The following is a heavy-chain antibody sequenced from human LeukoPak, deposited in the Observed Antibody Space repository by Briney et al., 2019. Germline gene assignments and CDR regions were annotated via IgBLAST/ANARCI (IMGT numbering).Heavy chain of an antibody. CDR1: GFTFSASA. V-gene: IGHV3-23*01. CDR3: AVQQLLTAEYFHH. D-gene: IGHD6-13*01. Sequence: GGSLRLSCAASGFTFSASAMSWVRQAPGKGLEWVSGIGGSGGLTFYEDSVKGRFAISRDNSKNTVYLQMNSLRVADTAVYYCAVQQLLTAEYFHHWGQGILVTVSS. CDR2: IGGSGGLT. J-gene: IGHJ1*01.